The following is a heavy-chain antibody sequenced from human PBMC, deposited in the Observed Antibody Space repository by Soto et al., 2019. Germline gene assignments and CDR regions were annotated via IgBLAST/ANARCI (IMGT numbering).Heavy chain of an antibody. CDR1: GYTFTSYY. Sequence: ASVKVSCKASGYTFTSYYMHWVRQARGQGLEWMGIINPSGGSTSYAQKFQGRVTTTRDTSTSTVYMELSSLRSEDTAVYYCARGGDNVLRFLEWSLASYYYYGMDVWGQGTTVTVSS. V-gene: IGHV1-46*01. CDR2: INPSGGST. CDR3: ARGGDNVLRFLEWSLASYYYYGMDV. D-gene: IGHD3-3*01. J-gene: IGHJ6*02.